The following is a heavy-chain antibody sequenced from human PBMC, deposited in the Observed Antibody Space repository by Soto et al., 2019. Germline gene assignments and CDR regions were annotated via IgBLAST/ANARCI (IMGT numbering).Heavy chain of an antibody. D-gene: IGHD4-17*01. Sequence: EVQLVESGGGLVQPGGSLRLSCAASGFTFSSYSMNWVRQAPGKGLEWVSSIDSSTSYIYYADSVKGRFTISRDNARSSLFLQMSSLSAEDTAVYYCTRGSYGDYNYWGQGTLVTVSS. V-gene: IGHV3-21*01. CDR2: IDSSTSYI. CDR3: TRGSYGDYNY. CDR1: GFTFSSYS. J-gene: IGHJ4*02.